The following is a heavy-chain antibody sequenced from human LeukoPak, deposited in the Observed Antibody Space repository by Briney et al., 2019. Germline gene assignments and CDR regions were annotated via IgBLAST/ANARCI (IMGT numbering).Heavy chain of an antibody. V-gene: IGHV7-4-1*02. J-gene: IGHJ4*02. CDR3: ASGLTGWSTDPLDY. CDR2: INSKTGNP. CDR1: GYTFRNYA. D-gene: IGHD6-19*01. Sequence: ASVKVSCKASGYTFRNYAMNWVRQAPGQGLVWMGWINSKTGNPTYAQAFTGRFVFSFDTSVSTAYLQISSLKAEDTAVYYCASGLTGWSTDPLDYWGQGTLVTVSS.